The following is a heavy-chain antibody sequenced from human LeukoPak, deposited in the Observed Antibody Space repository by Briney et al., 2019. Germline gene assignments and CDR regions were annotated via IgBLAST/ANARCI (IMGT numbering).Heavy chain of an antibody. CDR1: GFTFSNYG. CDR3: SKVRVVFNWNYAYYFDY. Sequence: GRSLRLSCAASGFTFSNYGMHWVRQAPGKGLEWVAFIRFDGTNKFYADSVKGRFTISRDNSRNTLYLQMNSLRAEDTAVYYCSKVRVVFNWNYAYYFDYWGQGTLVTVSS. CDR2: IRFDGTNK. J-gene: IGHJ4*02. D-gene: IGHD1-7*01. V-gene: IGHV3-30*02.